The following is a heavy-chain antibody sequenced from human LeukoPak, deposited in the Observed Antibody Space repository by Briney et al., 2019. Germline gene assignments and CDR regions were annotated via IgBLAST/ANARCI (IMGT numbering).Heavy chain of an antibody. V-gene: IGHV3-23*01. CDR2: ISGSGGST. J-gene: IGHJ4*02. CDR1: GFTFSSYA. D-gene: IGHD6-13*01. CDR3: ARPYSSSWYYFDY. Sequence: GGSLRLSCAASGFTFSSYAMSWVRQAPGKGLEWVSAISGSGGSTYYADSVKGRFTISRDNSKNTLCLQMNSLRAEDTAVYYCARPYSSSWYYFDYWGQGTLVTVSS.